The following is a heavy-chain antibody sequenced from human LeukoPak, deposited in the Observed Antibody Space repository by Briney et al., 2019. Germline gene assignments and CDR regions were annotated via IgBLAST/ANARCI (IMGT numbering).Heavy chain of an antibody. V-gene: IGHV1-24*01. J-gene: IGHJ6*02. D-gene: IGHD3-22*01. Sequence: ASVKVSCKVSGYTLTELSMHWERQAPGKGLEWMGGFDPEDGETIYAQKFQGRVTMTEDTSTDTAYMELSSLRSEDTAVYYCATLSGFIRETNYYYGIDVWGQGTTVTVSS. CDR1: GYTLTELS. CDR2: FDPEDGET. CDR3: ATLSGFIRETNYYYGIDV.